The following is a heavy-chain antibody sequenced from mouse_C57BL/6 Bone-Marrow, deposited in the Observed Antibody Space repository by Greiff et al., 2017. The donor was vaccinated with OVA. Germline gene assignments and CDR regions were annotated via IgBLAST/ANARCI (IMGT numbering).Heavy chain of an antibody. CDR2: IYPGDGDT. CDR1: GYAFSSYW. J-gene: IGHJ1*03. CDR3: ARRGLRTTYFDV. V-gene: IGHV1-80*01. D-gene: IGHD1-1*01. Sequence: QVHVKQSGAELVKPGASVKISCKASGYAFSSYWMNWVKQRPGKGLEWIGQIYPGDGDTNYNGKFKGKATLTADKSYSTAYMQLSSLTSEDSAVYVCARRGLRTTYFDVWGTGTTVTVSS.